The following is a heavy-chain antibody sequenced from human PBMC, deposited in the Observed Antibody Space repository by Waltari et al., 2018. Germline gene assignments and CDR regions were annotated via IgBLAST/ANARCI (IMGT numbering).Heavy chain of an antibody. J-gene: IGHJ4*02. CDR3: ARLSRNTVSSAFDS. CDR1: SDSMNSYS. CDR2: VSYDGRP. Sequence: QMLLQESGPGLLKPSETLSLTCTVSSDSMNSYSWSWVRQPPGKGLEWIGSVSYDGRPSYNPSLRSRLTLFIDTSKDHFSLNVTSVTAADTAVYFCARLSRNTVSSAFDSWGQGTLVTVS. D-gene: IGHD3-9*01. V-gene: IGHV4-59*01.